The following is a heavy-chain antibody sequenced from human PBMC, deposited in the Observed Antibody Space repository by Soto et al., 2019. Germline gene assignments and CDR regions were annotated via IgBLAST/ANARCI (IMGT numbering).Heavy chain of an antibody. V-gene: IGHV3-48*02. CDR3: ARDPERGYSGMDV. J-gene: IGHJ6*02. CDR1: GFSFSTYD. Sequence: EVQLVESEGSLVQPGGSLSLTCAASGFSFSTYDMSWVRQAPGKGLEWVSYISSGGQTIKSTDSVKGRFTISRDNAKKSLYLQMSGLRDEDTGVYYCARDPERGYSGMDVWGQGTTVTVSS. CDR2: ISSGGQTI.